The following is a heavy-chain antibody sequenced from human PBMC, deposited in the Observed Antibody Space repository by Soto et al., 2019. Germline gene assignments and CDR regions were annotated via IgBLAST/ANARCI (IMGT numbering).Heavy chain of an antibody. CDR1: GFTFSSYG. D-gene: IGHD2-21*02. V-gene: IGHV3-33*01. CDR2: IWYDGSNK. Sequence: QVQLVESGGGVVQPGRSLRLSCAASGFTFSSYGMHWVRQAPGKGLEWVAVIWYDGSNKYYADSVKGRFTSSRDNSNKRLFLQMNSLGAEDTAVYYCARALPPYCGGDCYPLLWGQGTLVTVSS. CDR3: ARALPPYCGGDCYPLL. J-gene: IGHJ4*02.